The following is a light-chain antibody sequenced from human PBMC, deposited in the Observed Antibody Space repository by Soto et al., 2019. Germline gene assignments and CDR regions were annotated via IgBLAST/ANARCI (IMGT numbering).Light chain of an antibody. CDR2: KAS. J-gene: IGKJ1*01. CDR1: QTISSW. Sequence: DIQMTQSPSTLSGSVGDRVTITCRASQTISSWLAWYQQKPGKAPKLLIYKASTLKRGVPSRVSGSGSGTEFTLTISSLQPDDFATYYCQHYNSYSEAFGQGTKVDIK. CDR3: QHYNSYSEA. V-gene: IGKV1-5*03.